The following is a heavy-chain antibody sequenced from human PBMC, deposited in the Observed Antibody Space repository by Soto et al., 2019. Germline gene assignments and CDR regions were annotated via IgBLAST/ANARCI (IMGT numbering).Heavy chain of an antibody. V-gene: IGHV3-23*01. CDR2: ISGSGGST. CDR3: AKRRSITIFGLDYYGMDV. Sequence: GGSLRLSCAASGFTFSSYAMSWVRQAPGKGLEWVSAISGSGGSTYYADSVKGRFTISRDNSKNTLYLQMNSLRAEDTAVYYCAKRRSITIFGLDYYGMDVWGQGTTVTVSS. J-gene: IGHJ6*02. CDR1: GFTFSSYA. D-gene: IGHD3-9*01.